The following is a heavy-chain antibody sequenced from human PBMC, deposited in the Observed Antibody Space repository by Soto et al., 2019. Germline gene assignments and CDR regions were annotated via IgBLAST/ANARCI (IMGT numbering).Heavy chain of an antibody. V-gene: IGHV1-69*13. CDR1: GCTFSSYA. Sequence: SVKVSCKAFGCTFSSYAISWVRQAPGQRLEWMGGIIPIFGTANYAQKFQGRVTITADESTSTAYMELSSLRSEDTAVYYCARADSLDLVRGVTDYYFDYWGQGTLVTVSS. J-gene: IGHJ4*02. CDR3: ARADSLDLVRGVTDYYFDY. CDR2: IIPIFGTA. D-gene: IGHD3-10*01.